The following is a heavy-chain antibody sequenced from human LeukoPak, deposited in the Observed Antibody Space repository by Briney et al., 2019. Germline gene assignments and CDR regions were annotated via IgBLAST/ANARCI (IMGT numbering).Heavy chain of an antibody. D-gene: IGHD3-22*01. CDR3: AINYYDSSGYSFDY. Sequence: ASVKVSCKASGYTFTSYGISWVRQAPGQGLEWMGWISAYNGNTNYAQKLQGRVTMTTDTSTSTAYMELRSLRSDDTAVYYCAINYYDSSGYSFDYWGQGTLVTVSS. CDR2: ISAYNGNT. J-gene: IGHJ4*02. CDR1: GYTFTSYG. V-gene: IGHV1-18*01.